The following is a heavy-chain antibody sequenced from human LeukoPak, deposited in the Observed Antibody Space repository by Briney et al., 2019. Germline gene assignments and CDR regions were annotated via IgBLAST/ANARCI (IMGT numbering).Heavy chain of an antibody. D-gene: IGHD3-22*01. CDR1: GGSISSYY. J-gene: IGHJ4*02. CDR2: IYYSGST. Sequence: SETLSLTCTVSGGSISSYYWSWIRQPPGKGLEWIGSIYYSGSTYYNPSLKSRVTISVDTSKNQFSLKLSSVTAADTAVYYCARVLNYYDSSGYSFDYWGQGTLVTVSS. V-gene: IGHV4-39*07. CDR3: ARVLNYYDSSGYSFDY.